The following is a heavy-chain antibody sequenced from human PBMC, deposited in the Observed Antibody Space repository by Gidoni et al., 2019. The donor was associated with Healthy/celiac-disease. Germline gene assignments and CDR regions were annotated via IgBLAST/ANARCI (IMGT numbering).Heavy chain of an antibody. CDR1: GFTFSPYG. J-gene: IGHJ1*01. CDR2: IWNDGSNK. V-gene: IGHV3-33*01. D-gene: IGHD2-21*02. Sequence: QVQLVESGGGVVQPGRSLRLSCAASGFTFSPYGMHWVRQAPGKGLEWVAVIWNDGSNKYYADSVKGRFTISRDNSNNTLFLQMNSLRAEDTAVYYCATDDSPEYFQYWGQGTLVTVSS. CDR3: ATDDSPEYFQY.